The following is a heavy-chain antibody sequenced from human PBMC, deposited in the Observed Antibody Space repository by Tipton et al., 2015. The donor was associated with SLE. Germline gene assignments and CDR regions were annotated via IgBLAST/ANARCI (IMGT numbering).Heavy chain of an antibody. J-gene: IGHJ6*02. Sequence: GLVKPSETLSLNCSVSPGSMNSHDDYWGWIRQTPEKGLEWIGGVSPGGNTHHNPSLKSRITVSLDTSRNEFSLRLTSVTAADTAMYYCARHVGDSGYDWGYYNGMDVWGQGTTVTVSS. CDR3: ARHVGDSGYDWGYYNGMDV. CDR2: VSPGGNT. CDR1: PGSMNSHDDY. D-gene: IGHD5-12*01. V-gene: IGHV4-39*07.